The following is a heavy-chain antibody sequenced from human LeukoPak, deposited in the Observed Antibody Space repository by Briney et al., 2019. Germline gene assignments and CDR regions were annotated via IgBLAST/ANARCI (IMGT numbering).Heavy chain of an antibody. V-gene: IGHV1-18*01. CDR2: ISSYNGKT. D-gene: IGHD2-21*02. Sequence: GASVKVACKASGYTFTSYGISWVRQAPGQGLEWMGWISSYNGKTNYAQKFQGRVTMTRDTSISTAYMELSRLRSDDTAVYYCARGVVTATISNWGQGTLVTVSS. J-gene: IGHJ4*02. CDR3: ARGVVTATISN. CDR1: GYTFTSYG.